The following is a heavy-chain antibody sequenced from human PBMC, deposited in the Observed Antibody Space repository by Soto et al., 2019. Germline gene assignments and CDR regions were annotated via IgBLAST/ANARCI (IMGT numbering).Heavy chain of an antibody. CDR2: IYYSGST. J-gene: IGHJ6*02. CDR3: ARGSGNYYYYGRDG. V-gene: IGHV4-61*01. CDR1: GGSVSSGSYY. D-gene: IGHD3-10*01. Sequence: SETLSLTCTVSGGSVSSGSYYWIWIRHPPGKGLEWIGYIYYSGSTNYNPSLKSRVTISVDTSKNQFSLKLSSVTAADTAVYYCARGSGNYYYYGRDGWGQGTTVTVSS.